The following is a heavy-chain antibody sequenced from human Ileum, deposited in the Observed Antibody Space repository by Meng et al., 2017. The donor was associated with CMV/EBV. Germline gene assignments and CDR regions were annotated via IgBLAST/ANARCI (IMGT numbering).Heavy chain of an antibody. V-gene: IGHV3-48*04. CDR1: GFTFNNYS. J-gene: IGHJ4*02. Sequence: GGSLKISCATSGFTFNNYSMNWVRQAPGKGLEWVSYISSSSSSIYYTDSVKGRFTISRDNAKNSLFLQMTSLRAEDTAVYFCARRDSGDDSLSLDYWGQGTLVTVSS. D-gene: IGHD2-21*01. CDR2: ISSSSSSI. CDR3: ARRDSGDDSLSLDY.